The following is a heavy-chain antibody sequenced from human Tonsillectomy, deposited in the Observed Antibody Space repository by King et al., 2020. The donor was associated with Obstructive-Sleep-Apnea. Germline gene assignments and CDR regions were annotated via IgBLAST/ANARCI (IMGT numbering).Heavy chain of an antibody. CDR2: IYNSGST. D-gene: IGHD2-21*02. Sequence: VQLQESGPGLVKPSETLSLSCTVSYGSISSYYWSWIRQPPGKGLEWIGYIYNSGSTTYNPSLQSRVTISVDTSKNQFSLKLSSVTAADTAVYFCARAFGGSDYVPPNREYYYGMDVWGQGTTVTVSS. CDR3: ARAFGGSDYVPPNREYYYGMDV. V-gene: IGHV4-59*01. CDR1: YGSISSYY. J-gene: IGHJ6*02.